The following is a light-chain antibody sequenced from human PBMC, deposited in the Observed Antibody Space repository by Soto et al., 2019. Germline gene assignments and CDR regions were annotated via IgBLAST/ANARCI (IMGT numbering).Light chain of an antibody. CDR3: QQYDGYSLT. CDR1: QSISYW. CDR2: KAS. Sequence: DIQLTQSPSTVSASVGDRVTITCRASQSISYWLAWYHQKPGKAPNLLIYKASSLESGVPSRFSGSGSGTEFTLTITSLQPDDSATYYCQQYDGYSLTFGGGTKVEIK. J-gene: IGKJ4*01. V-gene: IGKV1-5*03.